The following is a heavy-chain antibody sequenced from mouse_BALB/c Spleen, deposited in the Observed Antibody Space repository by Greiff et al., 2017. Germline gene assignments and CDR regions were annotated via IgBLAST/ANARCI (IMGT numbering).Heavy chain of an antibody. Sequence: QVQLQQSGPDLVAPSQSLSITCTVSGFSLTSYGVHWVRQPPGKGLEWLVVIWSDGSTTYNSALKSRLSISKDNSKSQVFLKMNSLQTDDTAMYYCARHGYYGSTPWFAYWGQGTLVTVSA. CDR2: IWSDGST. CDR1: GFSLTSYG. D-gene: IGHD1-1*01. V-gene: IGHV2-6-2*01. J-gene: IGHJ3*01. CDR3: ARHGYYGSTPWFAY.